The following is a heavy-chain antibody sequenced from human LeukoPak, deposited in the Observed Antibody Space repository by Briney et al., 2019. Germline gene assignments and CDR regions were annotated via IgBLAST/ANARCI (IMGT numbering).Heavy chain of an antibody. V-gene: IGHV3-11*04. D-gene: IGHD6-25*01. Sequence: PGGSLRLSCAASGFTFSDNYMSWIRQAPGKGLEWASQISSSGSTISYADSVKGRFTISRDNAKNSVYLQMNRLRAEDTAVYYCARTAPTDAFDIWGQGTMVTVSS. CDR1: GFTFSDNY. CDR2: ISSSGSTI. CDR3: ARTAPTDAFDI. J-gene: IGHJ3*02.